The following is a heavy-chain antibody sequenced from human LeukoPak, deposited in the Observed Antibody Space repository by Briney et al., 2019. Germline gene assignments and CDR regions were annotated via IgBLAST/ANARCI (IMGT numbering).Heavy chain of an antibody. J-gene: IGHJ4*02. CDR2: ISGSGGST. V-gene: IGHV3-23*01. Sequence: GGSLRLSFAASGFTFSSYAMSWVRQAPGRGLEWVSAISGSGGSTYYAHSVKGRFTISRDNSKNTLYLQMNSLRAEDTAVYYCAKPPYYYDSSGDDYWGQGTLVTVSS. CDR3: AKPPYYYDSSGDDY. D-gene: IGHD3-22*01. CDR1: GFTFSSYA.